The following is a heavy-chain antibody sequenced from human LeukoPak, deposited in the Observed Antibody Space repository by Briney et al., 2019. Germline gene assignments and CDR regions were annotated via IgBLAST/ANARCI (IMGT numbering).Heavy chain of an antibody. CDR1: GFTFSSYE. CDR2: ISSSGSSM. V-gene: IGHV3-48*03. CDR3: VSGGSGYASNWFDP. Sequence: GGSLRLSCTASGFTFSSYEMNWVRQAPGKGLEWVSCISSSGSSMYYADSVKGRFTISRDNAKNSLYLQMDSLRADDTAVYYCVSGGSGYASNWFDPWGQGTPVTVSS. J-gene: IGHJ5*02. D-gene: IGHD5-12*01.